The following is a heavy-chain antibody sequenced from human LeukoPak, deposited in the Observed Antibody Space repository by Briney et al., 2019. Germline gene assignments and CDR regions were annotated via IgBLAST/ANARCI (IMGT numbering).Heavy chain of an antibody. V-gene: IGHV3-30-3*01. D-gene: IGHD2/OR15-2a*01. CDR3: ASFPDFDY. J-gene: IGHJ4*02. CDR1: GFTFSSYA. CDR2: ISYDGSNK. Sequence: GGSLRLSCAASGFTFSSYAMHWVRQAPGKELEWVAVISYDGSNKYYADSVKGRFTISRDNSKNTLYLQMNSLRAEDTAVYYCASFPDFDYWGQGTLVTVSS.